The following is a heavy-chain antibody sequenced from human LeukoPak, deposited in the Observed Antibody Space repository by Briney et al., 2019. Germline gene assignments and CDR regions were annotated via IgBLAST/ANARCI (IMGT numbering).Heavy chain of an antibody. CDR1: GGSFSGYY. CDR2: INHSGST. J-gene: IGHJ4*02. Sequence: SETLSLTCAVYGGSFSGYYWGWIRQPPGKGLEWIGEINHSGSTNYNPSLKSRVTISVDTSKNQFSLKLSSVTAADTAVYYCARHGSTGKNYDILTGYYDNQYYFDYWGQGTLVTVSS. D-gene: IGHD3-9*01. V-gene: IGHV4-34*01. CDR3: ARHGSTGKNYDILTGYYDNQYYFDY.